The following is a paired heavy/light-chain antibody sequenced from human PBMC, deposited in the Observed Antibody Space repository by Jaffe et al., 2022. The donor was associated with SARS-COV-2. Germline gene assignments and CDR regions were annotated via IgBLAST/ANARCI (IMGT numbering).Heavy chain of an antibody. V-gene: IGHV1-24*01. CDR3: ATELRFLEWFSVKRKPMNAFDI. J-gene: IGHJ3*02. CDR2: FDPEDGET. D-gene: IGHD3-3*01. CDR1: GYTLTELS. Sequence: QVQLVQSGAEVKKPGASVKVSCKVSGYTLTELSMHWVRQAPGKGLEWMGGFDPEDGETIYAQKFQGRVTMTEDTSTDTAYMELSSLRSEDTAVYYCATELRFLEWFSVKRKPMNAFDIWGQGTMVTVSS.
Light chain of an antibody. CDR1: QSVSSY. J-gene: IGKJ2*01. V-gene: IGKV3-11*01. Sequence: EIVLTQSPATLSLSPGERATLSCRASQSVSSYLAWYQQKPGQAPRLLIYDASNRATGIPARFSGSGSGTDFTLTISSLEPEDFAVYYCQQRSNWPPGYTFGQGTKLEIK. CDR2: DAS. CDR3: QQRSNWPPGYT.